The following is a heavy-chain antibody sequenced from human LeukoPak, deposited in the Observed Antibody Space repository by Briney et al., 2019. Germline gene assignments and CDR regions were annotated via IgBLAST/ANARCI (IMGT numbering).Heavy chain of an antibody. CDR2: IIPIFGKA. V-gene: IGHV1-69*04. CDR1: GGTFSSYA. D-gene: IGHD3-22*01. CDR3: ARADSSGYYLYY. J-gene: IGHJ4*02. Sequence: ASVKVSCKASGGTFSSYAISWVRQAPGQGLEWMGRIIPIFGKANYAQKFQGRVTITADKSTSTAYMELSSLRSEDTAVYYCARADSSGYYLYYWGQGTLVTVSS.